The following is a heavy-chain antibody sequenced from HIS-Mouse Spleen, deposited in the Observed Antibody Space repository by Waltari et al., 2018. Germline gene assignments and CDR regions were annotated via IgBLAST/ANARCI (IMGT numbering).Heavy chain of an antibody. D-gene: IGHD6-13*01. CDR2: IYYSWRT. CDR1: GGSISSSSYY. V-gene: IGHV4-39*07. CDR3: AREIPYSSSWYDWYFDL. Sequence: QLQLQESGPGLVKPSETLSLTCTVSGGSISSSSYYWGWIRQPPGKGLEWIGSIYYSWRTYYNPSPKSRVTISVDTSKNQFSLKLSSVTAADTAVYYCAREIPYSSSWYDWYFDLWGRGTLVTVSS. J-gene: IGHJ2*01.